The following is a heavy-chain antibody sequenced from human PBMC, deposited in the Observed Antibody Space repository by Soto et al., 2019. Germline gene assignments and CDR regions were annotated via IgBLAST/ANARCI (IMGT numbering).Heavy chain of an antibody. J-gene: IGHJ6*02. Sequence: SETLSLTCTVSGGSISSYYWSWIRQPPGKGLEWIGYNYYSGSTNYNPSLKSRVTISVDTSKNQFSLKLSSVTAADTAVYYCARDRGYCSSTSCYRDYYYGMDVWGQGTTVTVSS. CDR1: GGSISSYY. CDR2: NYYSGST. D-gene: IGHD2-2*02. CDR3: ARDRGYCSSTSCYRDYYYGMDV. V-gene: IGHV4-59*01.